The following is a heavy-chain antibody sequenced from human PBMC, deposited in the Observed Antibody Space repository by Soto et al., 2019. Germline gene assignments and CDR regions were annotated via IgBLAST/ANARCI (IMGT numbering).Heavy chain of an antibody. CDR3: ARGPSGDKIDY. CDR2: IYDGGTT. V-gene: IGHV4-30-4*01. CDR1: GGSISSAAYC. D-gene: IGHD7-27*01. Sequence: QVQLQESGPRLVSPSQTLSLTCTVSGGSISSAAYCWSWIRQSPDKGLEWIGHIYDGGTTYSSPSLKGRVTRSADTSETQFSLKLSSVSAADTAVYYWARGPSGDKIDYWGQGIQVTVSS. J-gene: IGHJ4*02.